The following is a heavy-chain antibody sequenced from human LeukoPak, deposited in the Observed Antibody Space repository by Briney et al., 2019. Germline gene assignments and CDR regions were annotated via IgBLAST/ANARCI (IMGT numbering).Heavy chain of an antibody. J-gene: IGHJ6*02. CDR2: ISSRGTTI. V-gene: IGHV3-48*03. D-gene: IGHD2-15*01. CDR3: ARVRSGLHMDV. Sequence: ESGGGLVQPGGSLRLSCAVSGFTFSSYEMNWVRQAPGKGLEWVSYISSRGTTIYYVDSVKGRFTISRDNAKNSLYLQMNSLRAEDTALYYCARVRSGLHMDVWGQGTTVIVSS. CDR1: GFTFSSYE.